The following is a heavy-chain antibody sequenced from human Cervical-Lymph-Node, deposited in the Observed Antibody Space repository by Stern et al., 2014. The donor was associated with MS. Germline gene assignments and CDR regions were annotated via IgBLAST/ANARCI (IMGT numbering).Heavy chain of an antibody. CDR2: LSYAGTNE. CDR1: GFTFSTFA. Sequence: VQLVESGGGVVQPGGSLRLSCVASGFTFSTFAMHWVRQPPGKGLEWVAVLSYAGTNEYYADSVKGRVTISRDNSKNTLFLQVNSVTTEDTAVYYCARDPTFTMFGLVGAVYYGMDTWGQGTTVTVSS. J-gene: IGHJ6*02. CDR3: ARDPTFTMFGLVGAVYYGMDT. V-gene: IGHV3-30*04. D-gene: IGHD3-3*01.